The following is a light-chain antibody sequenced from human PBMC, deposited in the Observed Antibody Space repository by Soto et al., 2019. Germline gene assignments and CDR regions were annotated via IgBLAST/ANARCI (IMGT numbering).Light chain of an antibody. CDR1: QSVSSSY. CDR3: QQYGSSPLIT. CDR2: GAS. V-gene: IGKV3-20*01. Sequence: EIVLTQSPGTLSLSPGERATLSCRASQSVSSSYVAWYQQKPGQAPRLLIYGASSSATGIPDRFSGSGSGTDFNLTISTLEPEDFAVYYCQQYGSSPLITFGQGTRLEIK. J-gene: IGKJ5*01.